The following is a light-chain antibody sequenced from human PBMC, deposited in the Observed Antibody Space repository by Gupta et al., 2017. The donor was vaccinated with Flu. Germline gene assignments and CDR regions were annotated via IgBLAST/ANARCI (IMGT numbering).Light chain of an antibody. V-gene: IGLV1-51*02. CDR2: KKN. J-gene: IGLJ3*02. CDR3: GTWDSSLSIWV. CDR1: SSNMGNNP. Sequence: SSSNMGNNPVSWYQHLPGTAPKLLIYKKNKRPSGIPDRFSGSKSGTSATLGITGLQTGDEGDYYCGTWDSSLSIWVFGGGTKLTVL.